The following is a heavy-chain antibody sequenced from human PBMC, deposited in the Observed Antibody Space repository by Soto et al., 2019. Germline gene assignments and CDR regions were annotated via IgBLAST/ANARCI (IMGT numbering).Heavy chain of an antibody. D-gene: IGHD3-10*01. CDR3: ARGVPSNRPPGDMDV. CDR2: ISGSGGST. V-gene: IGHV3-23*01. CDR1: GFTFSSYA. J-gene: IGHJ6*03. Sequence: GESLKISCAASGFTFSSYAMSWVRQAPGKGLEWVSAISGSGGSTYYADSVKGRFTISRDNSKNTLYLQMNSLRAEDTAVYYCARGVPSNRPPGDMDVWGKGTTVTVSS.